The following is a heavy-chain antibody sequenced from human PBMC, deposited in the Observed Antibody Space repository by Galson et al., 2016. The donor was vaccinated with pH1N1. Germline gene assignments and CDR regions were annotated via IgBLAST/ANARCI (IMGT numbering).Heavy chain of an antibody. CDR1: GGSFNTYP. Sequence: SVKVSCKASGGSFNTYPIRWIRQAPGQELEWMGRSIPDFGAPRYSPKFQGRLAITRDDSTNTVYMDLSRLTSDDTAVYYCAKDRTVDYGQSPPFSEYWGQGTLVTVSS. CDR2: SIPDFGAP. V-gene: IGHV1-69*05. D-gene: IGHD3-16*01. J-gene: IGHJ4*02. CDR3: AKDRTVDYGQSPPFSEY.